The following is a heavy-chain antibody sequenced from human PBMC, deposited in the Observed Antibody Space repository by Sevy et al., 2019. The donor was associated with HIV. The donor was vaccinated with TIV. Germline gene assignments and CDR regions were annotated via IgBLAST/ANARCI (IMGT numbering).Heavy chain of an antibody. Sequence: GGSLRLSCAASGFTFSSYSMNWVRQAPGKGLEWVSSISSSSSNIYYAYSVKGRFTISRDNAKNSLYLQMNSLRAEDTAVYYGARDPDYYGSVPPGDYYYYYGMDVWGQGTTVTVSS. J-gene: IGHJ6*02. V-gene: IGHV3-21*01. CDR2: ISSSSSNI. CDR3: ARDPDYYGSVPPGDYYYYYGMDV. D-gene: IGHD3-10*01. CDR1: GFTFSSYS.